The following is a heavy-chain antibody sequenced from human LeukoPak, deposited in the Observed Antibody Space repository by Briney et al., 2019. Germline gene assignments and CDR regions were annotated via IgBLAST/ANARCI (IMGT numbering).Heavy chain of an antibody. Sequence: GGSLRLSCAVSGLTFSSHWMSWVRQAPGKGLEWVANTKQDGSEKYYVDSVKGRFTISRDNAKNSLYLQMNSLRAEDTAVYYCARVSYCGGDCPLAFDIWGQGTMVTVSS. CDR3: ARVSYCGGDCPLAFDI. CDR2: TKQDGSEK. D-gene: IGHD2-21*02. CDR1: GLTFSSHW. V-gene: IGHV3-7*01. J-gene: IGHJ3*02.